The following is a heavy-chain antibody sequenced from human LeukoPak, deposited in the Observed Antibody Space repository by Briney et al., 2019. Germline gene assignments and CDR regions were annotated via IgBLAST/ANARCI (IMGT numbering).Heavy chain of an antibody. J-gene: IGHJ4*02. CDR3: ARRDSGTYAY. V-gene: IGHV4-30-2*01. CDR1: GGSISSGGYS. CDR2: IYHSGST. D-gene: IGHD3-10*01. Sequence: SETLSLTCAVSGGSISSGGYSWSWIRQPPGEGLEWIGYIYHSGSTYYNPSLKSRVTISVDRSKNQFSLKVSSVTAADTAVYYCARRDSGTYAYWGQGILVTVSS.